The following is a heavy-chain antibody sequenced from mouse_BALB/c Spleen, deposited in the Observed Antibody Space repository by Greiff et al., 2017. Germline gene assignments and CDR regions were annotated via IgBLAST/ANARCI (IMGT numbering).Heavy chain of an antibody. CDR3: AKMIAMDY. J-gene: IGHJ4*01. V-gene: IGHV14-3*02. Sequence: GQLQQSGAELVKPGASVKLSCTASGFNIKDTYMHWVKQRPEQGLEWIGRIDPANGNTKYDPKFQGKATITADTSSNTAYLQLSSLTSEDTAVYYCAKMIAMDYWGQGTSVTVSS. D-gene: IGHD2-3*01. CDR2: IDPANGNT. CDR1: GFNIKDTY.